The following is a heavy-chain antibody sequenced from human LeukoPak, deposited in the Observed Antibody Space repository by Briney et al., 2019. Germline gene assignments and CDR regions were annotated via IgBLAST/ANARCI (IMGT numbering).Heavy chain of an antibody. CDR1: GFTFSSYG. Sequence: PGRSLRLSCAASGFTFSSYGMHWVRQAPGKGLEWVAVISYDGSNKYYADSVKGRFTISRDNSKNTLYLQMNSLRAEDTAVYYCAKDSRIQGIAAAGNDYWGQGTLVTVSS. D-gene: IGHD6-13*01. CDR3: AKDSRIQGIAAAGNDY. J-gene: IGHJ4*02. V-gene: IGHV3-30*18. CDR2: ISYDGSNK.